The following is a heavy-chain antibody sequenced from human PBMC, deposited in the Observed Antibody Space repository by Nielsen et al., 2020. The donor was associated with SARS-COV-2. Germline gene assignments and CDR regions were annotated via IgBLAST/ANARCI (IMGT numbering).Heavy chain of an antibody. V-gene: IGHV3-74*01. J-gene: IGHJ6*02. CDR2: INGHGSRT. CDR1: GFSLSSHW. Sequence: GGSLRLSCAASGFSLSSHWMHWVRQAPGKGLVWVSRINGHGSRTNYADSVKGRFTISRDNAKNTVYLQMDSLRVEDTAVYYCYLLGPDYGMDVWGQGTTVTVPS. D-gene: IGHD2-2*01. CDR3: YLLGPDYGMDV.